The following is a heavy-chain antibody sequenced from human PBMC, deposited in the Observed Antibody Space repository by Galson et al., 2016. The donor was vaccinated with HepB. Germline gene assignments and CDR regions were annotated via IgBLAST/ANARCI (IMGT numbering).Heavy chain of an antibody. Sequence: SLRLSCAASGFFVSNNYMSWVRQSPGKGLEWVSVIHSAGSTYYADSVKGRFTISRDNSKNILYLQMNSLRAEDTAVYYCARSRSWPQLHWFDPWGQRTLVTVSS. CDR1: GFFVSNNY. D-gene: IGHD6-13*01. CDR2: IHSAGST. CDR3: ARSRSWPQLHWFDP. V-gene: IGHV3-53*01. J-gene: IGHJ5*02.